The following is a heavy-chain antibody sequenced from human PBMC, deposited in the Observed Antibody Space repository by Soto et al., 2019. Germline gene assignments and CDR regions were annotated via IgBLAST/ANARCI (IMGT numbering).Heavy chain of an antibody. CDR2: IYSSGRT. Sequence: PSETLSLTCNVSGDSITTSGYYWDWIRQPPGKGLEWIGSIYSSGRTYYNPSLNSRVTISLDTAKNQIYLKLNSVTAADTAVHYCERRGTDHTSYYYYGMDVWGQGTTVTVSS. V-gene: IGHV4-39*01. CDR3: ERRGTDHTSYYYYGMDV. CDR1: GDSITTSGYY. J-gene: IGHJ6*02.